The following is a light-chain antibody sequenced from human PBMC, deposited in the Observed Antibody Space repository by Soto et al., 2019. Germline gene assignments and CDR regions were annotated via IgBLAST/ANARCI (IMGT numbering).Light chain of an antibody. CDR1: QSLNTNY. CDR2: GAS. CDR3: HQYDYSPRT. V-gene: IGKV3-20*01. Sequence: EIVLTQSPGTLSLSPGERATLSCRASQSLNTNYLAWYRQKPGQAPRLLIYGASSRATDIPDRFSGSGSGTDFTLTISRLEPEDFAVYYCHQYDYSPRTFGQGTKVDI. J-gene: IGKJ1*01.